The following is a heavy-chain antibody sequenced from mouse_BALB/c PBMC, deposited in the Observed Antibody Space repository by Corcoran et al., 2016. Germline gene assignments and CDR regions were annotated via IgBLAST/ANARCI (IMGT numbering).Heavy chain of an antibody. Sequence: QIQLVQSGPELKKPGETVKISCKASGYTFTNYGMKWVKQAPGKGLKWMGWINTYTGEPTYADDFKGRFAFSLETSASTAYLQINNLKNEDTATYFCARGTHYFDYWGQGTTLTVSS. J-gene: IGHJ2*01. CDR1: GYTFTNYG. D-gene: IGHD3-3*01. CDR3: ARGTHYFDY. V-gene: IGHV9-3-1*01. CDR2: INTYTGEP.